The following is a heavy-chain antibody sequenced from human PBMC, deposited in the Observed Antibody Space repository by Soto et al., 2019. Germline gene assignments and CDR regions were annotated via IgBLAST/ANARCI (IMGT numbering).Heavy chain of an antibody. D-gene: IGHD3-3*01. CDR1: CCNIIDIS. Sequence: ASWTEFCRVSCCNIIDISIHCVRQDLGKGLEWMRGFDPEDGETIYAQTFQGRVTMTDDTATDAAYMGLGSLRCDDTAVYYCATYRCGRYLELLPEGSLGYWGQRTLVTVSS. CDR3: ATYRCGRYLELLPEGSLGY. J-gene: IGHJ4*02. CDR2: FDPEDGET. V-gene: IGHV1-24*01.